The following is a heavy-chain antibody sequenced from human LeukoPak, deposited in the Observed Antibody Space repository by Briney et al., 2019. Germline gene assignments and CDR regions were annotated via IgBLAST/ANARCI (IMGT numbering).Heavy chain of an antibody. CDR2: IYYSGST. Sequence: SETLSLTCAVYGGSLRGNYGSWIRQPPGKGLEWIGSIYYSGSTYYNPSLKSRVTISVDTSKNQFSLKLSSVTAADTAVYYCARHSAGGWLPSWFDPWGQGTLVTVSS. CDR3: ARHSAGGWLPSWFDP. CDR1: GGSLRGNY. J-gene: IGHJ5*02. D-gene: IGHD6-19*01. V-gene: IGHV4-39*01.